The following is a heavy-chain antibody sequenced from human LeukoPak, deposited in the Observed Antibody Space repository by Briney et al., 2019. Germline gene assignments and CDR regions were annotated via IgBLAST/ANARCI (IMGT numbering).Heavy chain of an antibody. CDR2: IYYSGST. CDR3: ARMWFGELSPHFDY. J-gene: IGHJ4*02. V-gene: IGHV4-61*05. CDR1: GGSISSSNYY. D-gene: IGHD3-10*01. Sequence: PSETLSLTCTVSGGSISSSNYYWGWIRQPPGKGLEWIGCIYYSGSTNYNPSLKSRVTISVDTSKNQLSLKLSSVTAADTAVYYCARMWFGELSPHFDYWGQGTLVTVSS.